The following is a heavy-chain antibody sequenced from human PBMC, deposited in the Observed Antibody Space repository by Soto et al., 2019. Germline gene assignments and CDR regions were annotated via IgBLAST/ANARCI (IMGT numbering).Heavy chain of an antibody. CDR1: GDSVSSNSAA. D-gene: IGHD3-22*01. V-gene: IGHV6-1*01. J-gene: IGHJ4*02. CDR3: ARTYYYDSSGLSLFDY. Sequence: SQTLPLTCAISGDSVSSNSAAWNWIRQSPSRGLEWLGRTYYRSKWYNDYAVSVKSRITINPDTSKNQFSLQLNSVTPEDTAVYYCARTYYYDSSGLSLFDYWGQGTLVTVSS. CDR2: TYYRSKWYN.